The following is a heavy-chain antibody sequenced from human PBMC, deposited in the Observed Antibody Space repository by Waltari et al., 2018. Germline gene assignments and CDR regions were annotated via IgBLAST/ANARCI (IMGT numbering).Heavy chain of an antibody. CDR2: IYHTGSS. D-gene: IGHD6-25*01. CDR3: AEEGNTTAGLFDS. V-gene: IGHV4-38-2*02. J-gene: IGHJ4*02. CDR1: GHSVNNDFY. Sequence: QVQLRESGPGLVRSSETLSLTCTVSGHSVNNDFYWAWIRQSPGGGLEWIASIYHTGSSHYTSSLKSLVSISTDMSTKQFFLTLTHLTAADTAVYYCAEEGNTTAGLFDSWGQGTLVTVSS.